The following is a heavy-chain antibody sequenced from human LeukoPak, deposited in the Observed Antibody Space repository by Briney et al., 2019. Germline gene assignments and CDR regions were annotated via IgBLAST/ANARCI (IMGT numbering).Heavy chain of an antibody. D-gene: IGHD3-22*01. Sequence: GGSLRLSCAASGFTFSNAWMSWVRQAPGKGLEWVGRIKSRTDGGTTDYAAPVKGRFTISRDDSKNTLYLQMNSLKTEDTAVYYCTTEPDSSGYRYYYYYYMDVWGKGTTVTISS. J-gene: IGHJ6*03. CDR3: TTEPDSSGYRYYYYYYMDV. CDR2: IKSRTDGGTT. V-gene: IGHV3-15*01. CDR1: GFTFSNAW.